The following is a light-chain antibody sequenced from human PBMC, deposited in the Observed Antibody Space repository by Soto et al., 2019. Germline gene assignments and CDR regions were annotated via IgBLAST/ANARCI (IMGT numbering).Light chain of an antibody. CDR3: QQYDSSYT. Sequence: EIVLTQSPGTLSLSPGERATLSCRASQTVTNNYLAWYQQKPGQAPRLVMSGASNRATGIPDRLSGGGSETDFTLTISRLEPEDFAVYYCQQYDSSYTFGQGTKLEIK. J-gene: IGKJ2*01. CDR2: GAS. CDR1: QTVTNNY. V-gene: IGKV3-20*01.